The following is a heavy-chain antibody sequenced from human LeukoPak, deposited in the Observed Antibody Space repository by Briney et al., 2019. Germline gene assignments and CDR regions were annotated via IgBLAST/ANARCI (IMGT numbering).Heavy chain of an antibody. J-gene: IGHJ4*02. CDR1: GGSISSGSYY. Sequence: SQTLSLTCTVSGGSISSGSYYWSWIRQPAGKGLEWIGRIYTSGSTNYNPSLKSRVTISVDTSKNQFSLKLSSVTAADTAVYYCARDSSGYYFFDYWGQGTLVTVSS. D-gene: IGHD3-22*01. CDR3: ARDSSGYYFFDY. V-gene: IGHV4-61*02. CDR2: IYTSGST.